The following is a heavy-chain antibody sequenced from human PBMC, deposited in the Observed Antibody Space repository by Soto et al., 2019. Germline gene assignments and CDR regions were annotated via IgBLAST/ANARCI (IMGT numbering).Heavy chain of an antibody. J-gene: IGHJ4*02. V-gene: IGHV1-69*11. CDR3: ARDRRTTTVVTHYFDY. CDR2: IIPILGTA. CDR1: GGTFSSYA. Sequence: QVQLVQSGAEVKKPGSSVKVSCKASGGTFSSYAISWVRQAPGQGLEWMGGIIPILGTANYAQKFQGRVTTTAAGTTSTAYMELSSLRSEDTVVYYCARDRRTTTVVTHYFDYWGQGTLVTVSS. D-gene: IGHD4-17*01.